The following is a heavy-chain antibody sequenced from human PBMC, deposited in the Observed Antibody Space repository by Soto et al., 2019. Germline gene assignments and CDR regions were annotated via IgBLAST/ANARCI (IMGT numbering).Heavy chain of an antibody. CDR1: GYTFTGYY. J-gene: IGHJ6*02. Sequence: ASVKVSCKASGYTFTGYYMHWVRQAPGQGLEWMGWINPNSGGTNYAQKFQGRVTMTRDTSISTAYMELSRLRSDDTAVYYCARGPYCSSTSCYRRNYYGMDVWGQGTTVTVS. V-gene: IGHV1-2*02. D-gene: IGHD2-2*01. CDR2: INPNSGGT. CDR3: ARGPYCSSTSCYRRNYYGMDV.